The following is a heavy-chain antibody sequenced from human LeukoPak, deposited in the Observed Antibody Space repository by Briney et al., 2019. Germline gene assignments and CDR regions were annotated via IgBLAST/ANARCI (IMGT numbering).Heavy chain of an antibody. CDR1: GFTFVDYA. V-gene: IGHV3-9*01. Sequence: GGSLRLSCAASGFTFVDYAMHWVRQAPGKGLEWVSGISWNSGSIGYADAVKGRFSISRDNAKNSLCLEMNSLRAEDTALYYCAKGAGYSSSYTTFDYWGQGTLVTVSS. CDR2: ISWNSGSI. D-gene: IGHD6-13*01. J-gene: IGHJ4*02. CDR3: AKGAGYSSSYTTFDY.